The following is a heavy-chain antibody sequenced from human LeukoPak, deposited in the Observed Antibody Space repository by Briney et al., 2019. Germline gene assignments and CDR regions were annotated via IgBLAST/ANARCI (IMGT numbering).Heavy chain of an antibody. J-gene: IGHJ5*02. V-gene: IGHV4-34*01. D-gene: IGHD1-14*01. CDR1: GGSLSADF. CDR2: IHHGGST. CDR3: AREPDRIRFDT. Sequence: SETLSLTCAVHGGSLSADFWSWIRQPPGKGLEWIGDIHHGGSTKYNPSLESRVTISVDTSENQFSLRLTSVTAADTAVYYCAREPDRIRFDTWGQGALVTVSS.